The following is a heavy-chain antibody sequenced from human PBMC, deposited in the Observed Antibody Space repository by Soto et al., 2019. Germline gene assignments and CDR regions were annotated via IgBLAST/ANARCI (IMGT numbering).Heavy chain of an antibody. V-gene: IGHV1-58*01. CDR3: AARGDSSWYMDY. CDR1: GFTFTSSA. Sequence: SVKVSCKASGFTFTSSAVQWVRQARGQRLEWIGWIVVGSGNTNYAQKFQERVTITRDMSTSTAYMELSSLRSEDTAVYYCAARGDSSWYMDYWGQGTLVTVSS. D-gene: IGHD6-13*01. CDR2: IVVGSGNT. J-gene: IGHJ4*02.